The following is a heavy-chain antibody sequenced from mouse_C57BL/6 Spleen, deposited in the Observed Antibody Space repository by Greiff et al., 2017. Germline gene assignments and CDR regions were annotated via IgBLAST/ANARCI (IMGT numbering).Heavy chain of an antibody. CDR1: GYTFTSYW. CDR3: ARSIYYYGSSYPFAY. D-gene: IGHD1-1*01. J-gene: IGHJ3*01. V-gene: IGHV1-61*01. CDR2: IYPSDSEP. Sequence: QVQLQQPGAELVRPGSSVKLSCKASGYTFTSYWMDWVKQRPGQGLEWIGNIYPSDSEPHYNQKFKDKATLTVAKSSSTAYMQLSSLTSEDSAVYDCARSIYYYGSSYPFAYWGQGTLVTVSA.